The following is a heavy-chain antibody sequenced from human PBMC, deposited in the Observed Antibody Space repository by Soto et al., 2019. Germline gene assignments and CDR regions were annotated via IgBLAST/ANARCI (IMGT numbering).Heavy chain of an antibody. CDR2: IIPRFGTP. D-gene: IGHD1-26*01. Sequence: QVQLVQSGAEVREPGSSVKVSCKASGGTFNRHAVSWVRQAPGQGLEWMGGIIPRFGTPYYAQKFQGRVTFTADESTGTASMELSSLRSKDTAVYYCAKGAYSAAYWDVFDMWGQGTMVTVSS. CDR3: AKGAYSAAYWDVFDM. CDR1: GGTFNRHA. V-gene: IGHV1-69*01. J-gene: IGHJ3*02.